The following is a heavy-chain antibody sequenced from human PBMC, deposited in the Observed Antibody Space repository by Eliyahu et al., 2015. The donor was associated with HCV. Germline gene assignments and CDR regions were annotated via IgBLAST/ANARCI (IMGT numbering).Heavy chain of an antibody. CDR2: IYYSGST. CDR3: AREGDSGWFDP. J-gene: IGHJ5*02. D-gene: IGHD1-26*01. Sequence: KGLEWIGYIYYSGSTYYNPSLKSRVTISVDTSKNQFSLKLSSVTAADTAVYYCAREGDSGWFDPWGQGTLVTVSS. V-gene: IGHV4-31*02.